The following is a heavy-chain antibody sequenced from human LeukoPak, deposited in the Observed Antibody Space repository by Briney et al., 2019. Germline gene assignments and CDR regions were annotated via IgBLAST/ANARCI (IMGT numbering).Heavy chain of an antibody. D-gene: IGHD1-26*01. CDR1: SYSIRNGYY. CDR2: IYYTGIT. V-gene: IGHV4-38-2*02. J-gene: IGHJ4*02. CDR3: ARESALGVERVGGYFDY. Sequence: SETLSLTCNVSSYSIRNGYYWGWVRQSPGKGLEGIGSIYYTGITYYNPSLKSRVTISIDTSKNQFSLKLTSVTATDTAVYYCARESALGVERVGGYFDYWGQGALVTVFS.